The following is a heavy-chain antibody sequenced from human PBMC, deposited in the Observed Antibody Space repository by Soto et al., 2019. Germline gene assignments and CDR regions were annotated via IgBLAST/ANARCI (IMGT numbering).Heavy chain of an antibody. CDR3: ASRYSYGDVDY. J-gene: IGHJ4*02. CDR2: IYYSGST. D-gene: IGHD5-18*01. Sequence: PSETLAITFPVSGGSISSCGYYWSWIRQHPGKVLEWIGYIYYSGSTYYNPSLKSRVTISVDTSKNQVSLKLSSVTAAGTAVYYCASRYSYGDVDYWGQSTRVNVSS. CDR1: GGSISSCGYY. V-gene: IGHV4-31*03.